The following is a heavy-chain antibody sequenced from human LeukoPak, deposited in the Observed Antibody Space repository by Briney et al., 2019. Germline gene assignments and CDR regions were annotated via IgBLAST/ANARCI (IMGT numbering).Heavy chain of an antibody. CDR3: ARDSGVVVPAAIGGADY. CDR2: IKSKTDGGTT. J-gene: IGHJ4*02. V-gene: IGHV3-15*01. D-gene: IGHD2-2*02. Sequence: SGGSLRLSCAASGFTFSNAWMSWVRQAPGKGLEWVGRIKSKTDGGTTDYAAPVKGRFTISRDDSKNTLYLQMNSLRAEDTAVYYCARDSGVVVPAAIGGADYWGQGTLVTVSS. CDR1: GFTFSNAW.